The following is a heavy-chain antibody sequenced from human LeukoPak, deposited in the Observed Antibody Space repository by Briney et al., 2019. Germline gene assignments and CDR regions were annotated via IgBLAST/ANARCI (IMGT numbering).Heavy chain of an antibody. CDR3: AKGGSIGSYFVAFDY. Sequence: GGSLRLSCAASGFTFRNYAMSWVRQAPGKGLEWVSAISFSGSDTCYADSVKGRFTISRDNSKNTLYLQMNSLRADDTAVYYCAKGGSIGSYFVAFDYWGQGTLVTVSS. D-gene: IGHD1-26*01. V-gene: IGHV3-23*01. CDR1: GFTFRNYA. J-gene: IGHJ4*02. CDR2: ISFSGSDT.